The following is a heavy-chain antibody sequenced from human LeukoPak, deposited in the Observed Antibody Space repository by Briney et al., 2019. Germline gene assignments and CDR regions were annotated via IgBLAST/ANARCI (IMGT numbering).Heavy chain of an antibody. V-gene: IGHV1-46*01. J-gene: IGHJ5*02. Sequence: ASVKVSCKASGYTFTSYYMHWVRQAPGQGLEWVGIINPSGGSTSYAQKFQGRVTMTRDTSTSTVYMELSSLRSEDTAVYYCARDGLLWFGISNWFDPWGQGTLVTVSS. CDR1: GYTFTSYY. D-gene: IGHD3-10*01. CDR2: INPSGGST. CDR3: ARDGLLWFGISNWFDP.